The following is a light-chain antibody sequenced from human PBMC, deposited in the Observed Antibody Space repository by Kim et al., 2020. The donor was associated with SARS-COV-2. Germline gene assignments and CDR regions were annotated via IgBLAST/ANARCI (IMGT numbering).Light chain of an antibody. Sequence: SVGDRVTITCRASQGISNYLAWYQQKPGKVPKLLIYAASTLQSGVPSRFSGSGSGTDFTLTISSLQPEDVATYYCQKYNSAPPEYTFGQGTKLEI. J-gene: IGKJ2*01. CDR2: AAS. CDR1: QGISNY. CDR3: QKYNSAPPEYT. V-gene: IGKV1-27*01.